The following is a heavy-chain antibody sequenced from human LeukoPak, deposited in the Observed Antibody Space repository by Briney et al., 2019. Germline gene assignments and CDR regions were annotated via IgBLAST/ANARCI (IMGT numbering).Heavy chain of an antibody. CDR2: ISGSGGST. CDR3: AKDRVEAAYYYYYYTDV. CDR1: GFTFSSYA. Sequence: GGSLRLSCAASGFTFSSYAMSWVRQAPGKGLEWVSAISGSGGSTYYADSVKGRFTISRDNSKNTLYLQMNSLRAEDTAVYYCAKDRVEAAYYYYYYTDVWGKGTTVTVSS. J-gene: IGHJ6*03. V-gene: IGHV3-23*01. D-gene: IGHD5-24*01.